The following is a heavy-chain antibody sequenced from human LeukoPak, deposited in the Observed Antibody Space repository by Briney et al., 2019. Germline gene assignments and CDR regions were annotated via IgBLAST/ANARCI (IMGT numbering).Heavy chain of an antibody. Sequence: SETLSLTCTVSGVSISSYYWSWIRQPPGKGLEWIGYIYYSGSTNYNPSVKSRVTISVDTSKNQFSLKLSSVTAADTAVYYCAGQTNRLLWFGMWGQGTLVTVSS. CDR1: GVSISSYY. J-gene: IGHJ4*02. CDR2: IYYSGST. V-gene: IGHV4-59*08. CDR3: AGQTNRLLWFGM. D-gene: IGHD3-10*01.